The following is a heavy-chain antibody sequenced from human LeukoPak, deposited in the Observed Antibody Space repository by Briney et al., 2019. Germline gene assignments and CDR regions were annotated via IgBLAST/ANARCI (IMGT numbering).Heavy chain of an antibody. CDR2: ISAYNGNT. D-gene: IGHD3-22*01. CDR1: GYTFTSYG. J-gene: IGHJ6*02. V-gene: IGHV1-18*01. Sequence: GASVKVSCKASGYTFTSYGISWVRQAPGQGLEWMGWISAYNGNTNYAQKLQGRVTMTTDTSTSTAYMELRSLRSDDTAVYYCARDGRFSLGYDSSGYYYVYYYYGMDVWGQGTTVTVS. CDR3: ARDGRFSLGYDSSGYYYVYYYYGMDV.